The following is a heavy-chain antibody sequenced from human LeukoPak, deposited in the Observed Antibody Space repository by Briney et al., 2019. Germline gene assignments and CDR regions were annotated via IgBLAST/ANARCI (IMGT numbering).Heavy chain of an antibody. J-gene: IGHJ4*02. D-gene: IGHD6-13*01. CDR2: INHRGST. CDR3: ASLILIAAGSDF. CDR1: GGSFSNLY. V-gene: IGHV4-34*01. Sequence: SETLSLTCAVYGGSFSNLYWSWIRQPPGKGLEWIGEINHRGSTTYNSSLKSRVTMSVDTSKNQFSLQLSSVTAADTAVYYCASLILIAAGSDFWGQGNLVTVSS.